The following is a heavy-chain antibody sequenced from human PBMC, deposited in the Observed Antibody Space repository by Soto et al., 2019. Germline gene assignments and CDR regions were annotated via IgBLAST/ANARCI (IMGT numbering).Heavy chain of an antibody. CDR1: GGSFSGYY. J-gene: IGHJ5*02. CDR2: INHSVST. D-gene: IGHD3-9*01. Sequence: PSETLSLTCAVYGGSFSGYYWSWILQPPGKGLEWIWEINHSVSTNYNPSLKSRVTISVDTSKHQFSLKLSSVTAAHTAVYYRASGRWTGYYLNWFDPWAQGTLVTVPS. V-gene: IGHV4-34*01. CDR3: ASGRWTGYYLNWFDP.